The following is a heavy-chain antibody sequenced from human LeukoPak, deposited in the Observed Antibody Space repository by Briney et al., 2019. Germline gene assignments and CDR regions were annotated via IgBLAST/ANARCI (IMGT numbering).Heavy chain of an antibody. D-gene: IGHD6-19*01. Sequence: GGSLRLSCAASGFSFGGYGMHWVRQAPGKGLEWVAVIWYDGSDKYYGDSVKGRFSVSRDNSENRLYLQTNGLRAEDTAVYYCARAYSSGSGVETFDIWGQGTMVTVSS. CDR1: GFSFGGYG. V-gene: IGHV3-33*01. CDR3: ARAYSSGSGVETFDI. J-gene: IGHJ3*02. CDR2: IWYDGSDK.